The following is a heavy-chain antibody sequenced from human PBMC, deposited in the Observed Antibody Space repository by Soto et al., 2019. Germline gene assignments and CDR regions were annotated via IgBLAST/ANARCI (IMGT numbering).Heavy chain of an antibody. CDR3: ARVSSSWGLVNYFDY. Sequence: QVQLQESGPGLVKPSETLSLTCTVSGGSVSSGSYYWSWIRQPPGKGLECIGYIYYSGSTNYNPSLKSRVTISVDTSKNQFSLKRNSVTAADTAVYYCARVSSSWGLVNYFDYWGQGTLVTVSS. CDR1: GGSVSSGSYY. D-gene: IGHD6-13*01. CDR2: IYYSGST. J-gene: IGHJ4*02. V-gene: IGHV4-61*01.